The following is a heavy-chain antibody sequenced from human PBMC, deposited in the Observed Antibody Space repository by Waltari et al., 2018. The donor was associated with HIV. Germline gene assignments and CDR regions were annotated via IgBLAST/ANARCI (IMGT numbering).Heavy chain of an antibody. CDR2: IYYSGST. J-gene: IGHJ4*02. D-gene: IGHD3-10*01. CDR3: ATPLGEMATMK. Sequence: QLQLQESGPGLVKPSETLSLTCTVSGGSISSSSYYWGWIRQPPGKGLEGIGSIYYSGSTYYNPSLKSRVTISVDTSKNQFSRKLSSVTAADTAVYYCATPLGEMATMKWGQGTLVTVSS. CDR1: GGSISSSSYY. V-gene: IGHV4-39*01.